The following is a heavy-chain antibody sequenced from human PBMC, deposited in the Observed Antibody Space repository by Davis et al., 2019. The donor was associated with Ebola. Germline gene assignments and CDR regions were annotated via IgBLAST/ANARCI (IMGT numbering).Heavy chain of an antibody. D-gene: IGHD2-2*01. CDR2: IYSGGDT. CDR3: ARSGLRIVVVPAATVDY. V-gene: IGHV3-53*01. CDR1: GFTVSSNY. Sequence: PGGSLRLSCAASGFTVSSNYMSWVRQAPGKGLEWVSVIYSGGDTYYVDSVKGRFTISRDNSKNTLYLQMNSLRAEDTAVYYCARSGLRIVVVPAATVDYWGQGTLVTVSS. J-gene: IGHJ4*02.